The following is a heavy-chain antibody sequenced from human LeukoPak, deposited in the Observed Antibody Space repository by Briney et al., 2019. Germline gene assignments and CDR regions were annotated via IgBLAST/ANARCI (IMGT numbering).Heavy chain of an antibody. CDR2: TYYRSKWYN. CDR3: ARDRRLAVAGTDYYYGMDV. D-gene: IGHD6-19*01. J-gene: IGHJ6*02. CDR1: GDSVSSNSAA. Sequence: SQTLSLTCAISGDSVSSNSAAWNWIRQSPSRGLEWLGRTYYRSKWYNDYAVSVKSRITINPDTSKNQFSLQLNSVTPEGTAVYYCARDRRLAVAGTDYYYGMDVWGQGTTVTVSS. V-gene: IGHV6-1*01.